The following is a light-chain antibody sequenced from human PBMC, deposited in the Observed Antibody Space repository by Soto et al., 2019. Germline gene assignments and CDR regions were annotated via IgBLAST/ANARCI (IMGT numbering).Light chain of an antibody. J-gene: IGKJ5*01. CDR2: RAS. CDR3: QQYNTWPIT. V-gene: IGKV3-15*01. CDR1: QSVSDK. Sequence: EIIMTQSPDTLYVSPGERVTLSCRASQSVSDKLAWYQQKPGQGPRLLVYRASTRTLGIPARFSGSESGTEFTLTISSLQSEDFAIYYCQQYNTWPITFGQGTRLETK.